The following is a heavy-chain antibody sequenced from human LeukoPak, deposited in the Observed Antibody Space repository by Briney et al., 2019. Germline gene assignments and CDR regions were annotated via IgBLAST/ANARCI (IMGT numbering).Heavy chain of an antibody. CDR2: ISGSGGST. J-gene: IGHJ4*02. CDR3: ARDGRVGGGSSRFDY. D-gene: IGHD2-15*01. CDR1: GFTFSSYA. V-gene: IGHV3-23*01. Sequence: GGSLRFSCAASGFTFSSYAMSWVRQAPGKGLEWVSAISGSGGSTYYADSVKGRFTISRDNSKNTLYLQVNSLRAEDTAVYYCARDGRVGGGSSRFDYWGQGTLVTVSS.